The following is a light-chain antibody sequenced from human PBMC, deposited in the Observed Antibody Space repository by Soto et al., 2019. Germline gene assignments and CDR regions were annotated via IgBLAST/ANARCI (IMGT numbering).Light chain of an antibody. Sequence: EIVLTQSPGTLSLSPGERATLSCRASQSVSSSSLAWYQQKPGQAPRLLIYATSSRAAGIPDRSSGSGSGTDFTLTISRLEPEDFAVYYCQQYGSSPWTFGQGTKVEIK. CDR2: ATS. CDR3: QQYGSSPWT. V-gene: IGKV3-20*01. J-gene: IGKJ1*01. CDR1: QSVSSSS.